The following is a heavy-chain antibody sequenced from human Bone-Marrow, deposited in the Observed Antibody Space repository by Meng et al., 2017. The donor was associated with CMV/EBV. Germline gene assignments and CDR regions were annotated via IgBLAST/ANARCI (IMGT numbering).Heavy chain of an antibody. Sequence: AVGSISSSNWWRWVRQPPGKGLEWIGEIYHSGSTNYNPSLKSRVTISVDKSKNQFSLKVSSVTAADTAVYYCARVVYYGSGSYFDYWGQGTLVTVSS. CDR3: ARVVYYGSGSYFDY. J-gene: IGHJ4*02. D-gene: IGHD3-10*01. CDR2: IYHSGST. CDR1: VGSISSSNW. V-gene: IGHV4-4*02.